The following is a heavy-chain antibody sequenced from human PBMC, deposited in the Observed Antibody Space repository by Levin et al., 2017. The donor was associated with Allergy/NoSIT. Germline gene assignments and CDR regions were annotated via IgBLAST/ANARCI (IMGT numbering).Heavy chain of an antibody. Sequence: GGSLRLSCAASGFTFSTYVMHWVRQAPDKGLEWVAVIWYDGTKKYYADSVKGRFTISRDNSKNTLYLQMNSLRAEDTAVFYCARGKGEKYSSAYYNGAFDYWGRGTLVTVSS. CDR3: ARGKGEKYSSAYYNGAFDY. J-gene: IGHJ4*02. CDR2: IWYDGTKK. D-gene: IGHD6-19*01. V-gene: IGHV3-33*01. CDR1: GFTFSTYV.